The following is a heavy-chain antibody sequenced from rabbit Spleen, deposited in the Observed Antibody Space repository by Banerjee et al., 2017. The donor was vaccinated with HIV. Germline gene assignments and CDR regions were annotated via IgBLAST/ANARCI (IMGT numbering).Heavy chain of an antibody. D-gene: IGHD7-1*01. V-gene: IGHV1S45*01. Sequence: QEHLTETGGGLVQPGGSLTLTCKASGFSFSDKDVMCGVRQAPGKGLEWIACINTATGKAVYASWAKGRFTISKTSSPTVTLQMTSLTVADTATYFCARDTGTSFSSYGMDLWGPGTLVTVS. CDR1: GFSFSDKDV. CDR3: ARDTGTSFSSYGMDL. CDR2: INTATGKA. J-gene: IGHJ6*01.